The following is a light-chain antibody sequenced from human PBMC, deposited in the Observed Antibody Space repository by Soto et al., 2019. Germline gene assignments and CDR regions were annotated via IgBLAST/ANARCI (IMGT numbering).Light chain of an antibody. CDR2: GAS. CDR3: QQYNNWPPVRT. V-gene: IGKV3-15*01. CDR1: QSVSTY. Sequence: EIVMTQSPATLSVSPGERATLSCRASQSVSTYLAWYQQKPGQAPRLLIYGASTRATGIPVRFSGSGSGTEFTLTISSLQSEDFAVYYCQQYNNWPPVRTFGQGTKVEIK. J-gene: IGKJ1*01.